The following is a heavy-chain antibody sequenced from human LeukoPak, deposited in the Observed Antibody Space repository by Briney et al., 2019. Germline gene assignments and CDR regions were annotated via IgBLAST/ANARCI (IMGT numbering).Heavy chain of an antibody. CDR2: IDEHGFKT. Sequence: GGSLRLSCAASGFIFRSYWMVWVRQAPGKGLEWVASIDEHGFKTYYAASVTGRFTISKDTAKNSLDLQMNSLRAEDTAVYYCARDGITCTRDYWGQGALVTVST. J-gene: IGHJ4*02. CDR3: ARDGITCTRDY. CDR1: GFIFRSYW. D-gene: IGHD1-7*01. V-gene: IGHV3-7*01.